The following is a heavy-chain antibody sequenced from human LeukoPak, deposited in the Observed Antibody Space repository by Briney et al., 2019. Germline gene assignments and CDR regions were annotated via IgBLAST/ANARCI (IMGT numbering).Heavy chain of an antibody. V-gene: IGHV1-46*01. CDR3: ARDRTDYYGMDV. CDR2: INPSGGST. Sequence: GGSLRLSCAASGYTFTSYYMHWVRQAPGQGLEWMGIINPSGGSTSYAQKFQGRVTMTRDTSTSTVYMELSSLRSEDTAVYYCARDRTDYYGMDVWGQGTTVTVSS. CDR1: GYTFTSYY. J-gene: IGHJ6*02.